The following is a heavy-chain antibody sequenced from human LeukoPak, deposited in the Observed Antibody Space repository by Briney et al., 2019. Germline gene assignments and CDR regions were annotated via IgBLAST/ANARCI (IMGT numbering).Heavy chain of an antibody. CDR2: IYPGESDT. CDR3: AREGPGFFDF. J-gene: IGHJ3*01. V-gene: IGHV5-51*01. CDR1: GYSFTSYW. Sequence: GESLKISCKGSGYSFTSYWIGWVRQMPGKSLEWMGIIYPGESDTRYSPSFQGQVTISADKSITSAYLQWSSLKASDSAMYYCAREGPGFFDFWGQGTMVSVSS.